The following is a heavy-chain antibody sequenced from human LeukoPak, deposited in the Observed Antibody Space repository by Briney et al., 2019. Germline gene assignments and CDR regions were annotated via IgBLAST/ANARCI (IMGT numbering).Heavy chain of an antibody. CDR3: ATPRRSAYDYGDYPRYFDY. CDR1: GYTFTSYY. V-gene: IGHV1-24*01. D-gene: IGHD4-17*01. J-gene: IGHJ4*02. Sequence: ASVKVSCKTSGYTFTSYYMHWVRQAPGKGLEWMGGFDPEDGETIYAQKFQGRVTMTEDTSTDTAYMELSSLRSEDTAVYYCATPRRSAYDYGDYPRYFDYWGQGTLVTVSS. CDR2: FDPEDGET.